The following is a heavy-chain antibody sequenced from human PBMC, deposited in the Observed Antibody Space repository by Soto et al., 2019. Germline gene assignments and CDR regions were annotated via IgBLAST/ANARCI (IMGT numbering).Heavy chain of an antibody. D-gene: IGHD1-7*01. CDR3: SKGEMSTIRNSFDP. Sequence: GGSLRVSCTASGFNTRFYCMSWVRQTPGKGLEWVAALSRSGGATYYADSVRGRFTISRDASKDTLFLQMSNLRAEDTALYYCSKGEMSTIRNSFDPWGQGTLVTVSS. J-gene: IGHJ5*02. V-gene: IGHV3-23*01. CDR1: GFNTRFYC. CDR2: LSRSGGAT.